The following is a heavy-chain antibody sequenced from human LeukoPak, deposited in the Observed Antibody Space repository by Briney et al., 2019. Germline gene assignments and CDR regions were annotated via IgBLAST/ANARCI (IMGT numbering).Heavy chain of an antibody. CDR2: IYYSGST. Sequence: SETLSLTCTVSGGPISSYYWSWIRQPPGKGLEWIGYIYYSGSTNYNPSLKSRVTISVDTSKNQFSLKLSSVTAADTAVYYCARVRAGYSSSQFFDYWGQGTLVTVSS. D-gene: IGHD6-6*01. CDR1: GGPISSYY. J-gene: IGHJ4*02. V-gene: IGHV4-59*01. CDR3: ARVRAGYSSSQFFDY.